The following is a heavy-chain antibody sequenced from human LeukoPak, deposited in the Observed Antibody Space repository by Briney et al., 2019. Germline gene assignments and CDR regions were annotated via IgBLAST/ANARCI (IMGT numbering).Heavy chain of an antibody. Sequence: GGSLRLSCAASGFTFSTYSMNWVRQAPGKGLEWVSSISSSSTYIYYADSVKGRFTISRDNAKNSLYLQMNSLRAEDMAVYYCARDPGVAYFAMDVWGQGTTVTVSS. CDR1: GFTFSTYS. J-gene: IGHJ6*02. V-gene: IGHV3-21*01. CDR3: ARDPGVAYFAMDV. D-gene: IGHD5-12*01. CDR2: ISSSSTYI.